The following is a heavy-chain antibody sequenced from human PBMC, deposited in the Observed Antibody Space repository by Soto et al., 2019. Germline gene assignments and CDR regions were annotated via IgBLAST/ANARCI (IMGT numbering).Heavy chain of an antibody. Sequence: EVQLLESGGGLVQPGGSLRLSCAASGFTFRSCAMGWVRQAPGKGLEWVSDIIDSGASTYYADSVKGRFTLSRDNSQSTLYLQMNRLRAEDTALYYCAKGRSYYYYYGVDVWGQGTTVTVSS. CDR2: IIDSGAST. V-gene: IGHV3-23*01. J-gene: IGHJ6*02. CDR1: GFTFRSCA. CDR3: AKGRSYYYYYGVDV.